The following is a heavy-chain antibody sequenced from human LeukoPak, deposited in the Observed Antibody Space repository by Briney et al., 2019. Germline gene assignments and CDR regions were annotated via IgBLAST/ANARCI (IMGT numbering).Heavy chain of an antibody. Sequence: GESLKISCKGSGYTFSTYCIGWVRQLPGKGLEGMGFIYPGDSDTRYSPSFQGQVTISADKSINTAYLHWSGLKTSDTAMYYCSGIRSSRWKEPFDMWGQGTMVTVSS. V-gene: IGHV5-51*01. CDR3: SGIRSSRWKEPFDM. J-gene: IGHJ3*02. D-gene: IGHD6-13*01. CDR1: GYTFSTYC. CDR2: IYPGDSDT.